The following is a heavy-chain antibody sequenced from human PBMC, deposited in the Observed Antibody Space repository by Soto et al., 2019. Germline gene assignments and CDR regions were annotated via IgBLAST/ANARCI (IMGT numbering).Heavy chain of an antibody. J-gene: IGHJ4*02. CDR1: GYTLTELS. Sequence: QVQLVQSGAEVKKPGASVKVSCKVSGYTLTELSMHWVRQAPGKGIEWMGGFDPEDGETIYAQKFQGRVTMTEDTSTDTAYMELSSLRSEDTAVYYCATGLRPMNPYCSGGSCSSYWGQGTLVTVSS. V-gene: IGHV1-24*01. D-gene: IGHD2-15*01. CDR3: ATGLRPMNPYCSGGSCSSY. CDR2: FDPEDGET.